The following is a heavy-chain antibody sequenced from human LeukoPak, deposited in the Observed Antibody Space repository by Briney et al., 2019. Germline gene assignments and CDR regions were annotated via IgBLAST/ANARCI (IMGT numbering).Heavy chain of an antibody. V-gene: IGHV1-69*13. Sequence: ASVKVSCKASGGTFGSYAISWVRQAPGQGLEWMGGIIPIFGTANYAQKFQGRVTITADESTSTAYMELSSLRSEDTAVYYCARDPHYDFWSGYPHGPNWFDPWGQGTLVTVSS. J-gene: IGHJ5*02. D-gene: IGHD3-3*01. CDR3: ARDPHYDFWSGYPHGPNWFDP. CDR1: GGTFGSYA. CDR2: IIPIFGTA.